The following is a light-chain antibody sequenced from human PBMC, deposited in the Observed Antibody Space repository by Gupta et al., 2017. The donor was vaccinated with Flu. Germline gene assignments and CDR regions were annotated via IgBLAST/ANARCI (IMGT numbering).Light chain of an antibody. CDR2: EVI. CDR1: SSDVGTSNL. CDR3: CSYAGSSNWV. J-gene: IGLJ3*02. Sequence: QSALTQPASVSGSPGQSITISCTGTSSDVGTSNLVSWYQHHPGKAPKLMIYEVIRRPSGVSNRYSGSKSGNTASLTISGLQADDEADYYCCSYAGSSNWVFGGGTRLTVL. V-gene: IGLV2-23*02.